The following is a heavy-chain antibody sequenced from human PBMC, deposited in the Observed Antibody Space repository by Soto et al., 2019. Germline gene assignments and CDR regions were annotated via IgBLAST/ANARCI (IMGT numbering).Heavy chain of an antibody. CDR3: ALDRVTLVRGVIRPLDS. Sequence: GASVTRSYEGCGVTVSGAYMSWVRQTTGKGLEWISVLYGAGTTNYADSVKGRFTISRHDSKNTLYLQMNSLRAEDTAVYFCALDRVTLVRGVIRPLDSWGQGTLVTVSS. V-gene: IGHV3-53*04. CDR2: LYGAGTT. D-gene: IGHD3-10*01. CDR1: GVTVSGAY. J-gene: IGHJ4*02.